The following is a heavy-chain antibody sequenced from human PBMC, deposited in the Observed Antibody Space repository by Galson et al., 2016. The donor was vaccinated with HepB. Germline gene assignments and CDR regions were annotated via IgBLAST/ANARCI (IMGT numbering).Heavy chain of an antibody. CDR1: GITLSNFI. CDR3: ASNYYGSVGVNNARGV. Sequence: SLRLSCAASGITLSNFIIHWVRQPPGKGLEWVAAISRDGISKYYTDSVKGRFTISRDNSGNTVDLQMNSLRAEDTAVYYCASNYYGSVGVNNARGVWGQGTTVTVS. J-gene: IGHJ6*02. V-gene: IGHV3-30-3*01. CDR2: ISRDGISK. D-gene: IGHD3-10*01.